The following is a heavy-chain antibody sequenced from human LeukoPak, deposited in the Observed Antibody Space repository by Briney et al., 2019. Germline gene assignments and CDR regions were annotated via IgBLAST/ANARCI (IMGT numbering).Heavy chain of an antibody. V-gene: IGHV4-39*01. CDR2: IYYSGST. CDR1: GGSISSSSYY. D-gene: IGHD3-22*01. Sequence: SETVSLTCTVSGGSISSSSYYWGWIRQPPGKGLEWIGSIYYSGSTYYNPSLQSRVTISVDTSKNQFSLKLSSVTAADTAVYYCARHIYDSSGYYFDYWGQGTLVTVSA. J-gene: IGHJ4*02. CDR3: ARHIYDSSGYYFDY.